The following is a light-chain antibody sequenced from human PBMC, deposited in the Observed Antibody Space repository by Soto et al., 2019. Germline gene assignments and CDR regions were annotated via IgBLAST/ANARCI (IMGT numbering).Light chain of an antibody. CDR1: RSDVGGYNY. J-gene: IGLJ1*01. CDR3: NSYTTSSTYV. CDR2: DVS. V-gene: IGLV2-14*01. Sequence: QSALTQPASVSGSPGQPITISCPGTRSDVGGYNYVSWYQQHPGKAPKVMIYDVSNRPSGVSNRFSGSKSGNTASLTISGLQAEDEADYYCNSYTTSSTYVFGPGTKVTVL.